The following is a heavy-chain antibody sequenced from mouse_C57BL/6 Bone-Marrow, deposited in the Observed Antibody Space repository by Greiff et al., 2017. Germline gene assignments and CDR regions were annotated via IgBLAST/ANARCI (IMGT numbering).Heavy chain of an antibody. CDR2: IYWDDDK. CDR3: ARLRRYFDV. Sequence: QVTLKESGPGILQSSQTLSLTCSFSGFSLSTSGMGVSWIRQPSGKGLEWLAHIYWDDDKRYNPSLKSRITIPKDTSRNQVFLKITSVDTADTATYYCARLRRYFDVWGTGTTVTVSS. CDR1: GFSLSTSGMG. V-gene: IGHV8-12*01. J-gene: IGHJ1*03. D-gene: IGHD2-12*01.